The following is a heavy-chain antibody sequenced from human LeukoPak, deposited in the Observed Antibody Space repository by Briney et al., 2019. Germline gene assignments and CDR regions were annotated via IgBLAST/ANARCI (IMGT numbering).Heavy chain of an antibody. CDR3: ARGYYYDSSGYLFAFDI. J-gene: IGHJ3*02. Sequence: ASVKVSCKASGYTFTSYDINWVRQATGQGLEWMGWMNPNSGNTGYAQKFQGRVTITRNTSISTAYMELSSLRSEDTAVYYCARGYYYDSSGYLFAFDIWGQGTMVTVSS. CDR2: MNPNSGNT. D-gene: IGHD3-22*01. V-gene: IGHV1-8*03. CDR1: GYTFTSYD.